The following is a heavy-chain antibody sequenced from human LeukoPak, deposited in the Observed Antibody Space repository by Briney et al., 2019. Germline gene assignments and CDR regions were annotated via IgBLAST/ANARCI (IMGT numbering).Heavy chain of an antibody. CDR1: AFTPRRVW. CDR3: ARDTSPSSRRIYFDAFDM. J-gene: IGHJ3*02. V-gene: IGHV3-7*01. Sequence: PGGSLRLSCATSAFTPRRVWMTWVRQAPGQGLEELANMNHDGRKTHSVDSVKGRFTISRDNNANSLFLQLNSMRAEDTAMYYCARDTSPSSRRIYFDAFDMWGQGTMVTVSS. D-gene: IGHD2-15*01. CDR2: MNHDGRKT.